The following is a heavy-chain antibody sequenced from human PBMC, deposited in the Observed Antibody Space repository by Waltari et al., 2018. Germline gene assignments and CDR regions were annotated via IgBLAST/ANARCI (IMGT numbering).Heavy chain of an antibody. CDR1: GYSISSGYY. CDR2: IYHSGRT. CDR3: ARVTSGPDGYFQP. J-gene: IGHJ1*01. Sequence: QVQLQESGPGLVKPSETLSLTCAVSGYSISSGYYWGWIRQPPGKGLEWIGSIYHSGRTYYNPSLKSRVTISVDTSKNQFSLKLSSVTAADTAVYYCARVTSGPDGYFQPLGQGTLVTVSS. D-gene: IGHD3-3*01. V-gene: IGHV4-38-2*01.